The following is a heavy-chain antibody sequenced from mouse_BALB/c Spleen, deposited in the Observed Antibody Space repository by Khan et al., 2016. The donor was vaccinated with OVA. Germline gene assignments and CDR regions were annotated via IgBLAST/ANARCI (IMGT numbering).Heavy chain of an antibody. CDR1: SFTINSYC. CDR2: IDSNSGST. CDR3: ARSAI. V-gene: IGHV5-6-3*01. Sequence: EVQLQESGGGIVQPGGSLKRSCAASSFTINSYCMSSVRQTPDKRLELVATIDSNSGSTNYPPSVKRRFTISGDNAKNALYLQMRSLTSEDTAVYCCARSAIWGQGTTLTVSS. D-gene: IGHD2-12*01. J-gene: IGHJ2*01.